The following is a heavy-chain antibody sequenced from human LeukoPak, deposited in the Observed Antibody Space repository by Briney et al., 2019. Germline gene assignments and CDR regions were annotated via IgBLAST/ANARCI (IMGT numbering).Heavy chain of an antibody. CDR1: GGSFSGYY. J-gene: IGHJ4*02. Sequence: SETLSLTCAVYGGSFSGYYWSWIRQPPGKGLEWIGEINHSGSTNYNPSLKSRVTISVDTSKNQFSLKLSSVTAADTAVYYCARGRRMATNKVVMPKISHYFDYWGQGTLVTVSS. CDR2: INHSGST. CDR3: ARGRRMATNKVVMPKISHYFDY. D-gene: IGHD5-24*01. V-gene: IGHV4-34*01.